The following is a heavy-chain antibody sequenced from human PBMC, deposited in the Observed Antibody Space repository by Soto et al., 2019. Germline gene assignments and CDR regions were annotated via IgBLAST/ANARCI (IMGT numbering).Heavy chain of an antibody. CDR1: GYSFTSSW. CDR2: IHPGDSDT. V-gene: IGHV5-51*01. CDR3: AKWPVGASRNWFDP. D-gene: IGHD1-26*01. Sequence: GESLKISCKGSGYSFTSSWIGWVRQMPGEGLEWMRIIHPGDSDTRYSPSFQGQVTISVDKSISTAYLQWSSLKASDTAMYYCAKWPVGASRNWFDPWGQGTLVTVSS. J-gene: IGHJ5*02.